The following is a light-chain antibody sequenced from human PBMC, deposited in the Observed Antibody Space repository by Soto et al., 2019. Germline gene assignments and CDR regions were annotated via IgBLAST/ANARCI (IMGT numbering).Light chain of an antibody. J-gene: IGKJ1*01. V-gene: IGKV2-30*01. Sequence: DVVVTQSPLSLPVTLGQPASISCRSSQSLIFSDGKTYLNWFQQRPGQSPRRLIYEVSKRDSGVPERSSHSGSGTDFTLTISRLEAEDVGVYYCMQRTHWPRTFGQGTKVEIK. CDR1: QSLIFSDGKTY. CDR3: MQRTHWPRT. CDR2: EVS.